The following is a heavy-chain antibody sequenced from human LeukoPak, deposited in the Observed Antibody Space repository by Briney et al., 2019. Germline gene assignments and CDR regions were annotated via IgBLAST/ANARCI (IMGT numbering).Heavy chain of an antibody. CDR2: INHSGST. J-gene: IGHJ4*02. V-gene: IGHV4-34*01. CDR1: GGSISSYY. CDR3: ARHSQLYYDFWSGYPYYFDY. Sequence: SETLSLTCTVSGGSISSYYWSWIRQPPGKGLEWIGEINHSGSTNYNPSLKSRVTISVDTSKNQFSLKLSSVTAADTAVYYCARHSQLYYDFWSGYPYYFDYWGQGTLVTVSS. D-gene: IGHD3-3*01.